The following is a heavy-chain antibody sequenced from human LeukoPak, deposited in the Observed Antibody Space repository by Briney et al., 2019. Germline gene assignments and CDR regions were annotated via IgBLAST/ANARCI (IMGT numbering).Heavy chain of an antibody. CDR3: ARVRIAAAGTCWFDP. V-gene: IGHV3-30*04. CDR2: ISYDGSNK. CDR1: GFTFSSYA. Sequence: GRSLRLSCAASGFTFSSYAMHWVRQAPGKGLEWVAVISYDGSNKYYADSVKGRFTISRDNSKNTLYLQMNSLRAEDTAVYYCARVRIAAAGTCWFDPWGQGTLVTVSS. D-gene: IGHD6-13*01. J-gene: IGHJ5*02.